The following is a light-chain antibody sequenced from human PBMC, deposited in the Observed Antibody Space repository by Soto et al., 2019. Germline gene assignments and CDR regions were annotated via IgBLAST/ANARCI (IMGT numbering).Light chain of an antibody. CDR1: QIVGGDT. V-gene: IGKV3D-15*01. CDR3: QEYSKWPSRT. J-gene: IGKJ1*01. CDR2: GAS. Sequence: EIVLTQSPGTLSLSPGERATLSCRASQIVGGDTLAWFQQRPGQAPRLVIYGASNRAAGIPDRFSGSGSGTEFTLTISSLQSEDFAVYYCQEYSKWPSRTFGPGTKVDIK.